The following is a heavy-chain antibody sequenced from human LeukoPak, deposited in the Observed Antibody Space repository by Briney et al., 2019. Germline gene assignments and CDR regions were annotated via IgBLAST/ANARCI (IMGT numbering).Heavy chain of an antibody. Sequence: SETLSLTCAVYGVSFSGYYWSWIRQPPGKGLEWIGEINHSGSTNYNPSLKSRVTISVDTSKNQFSLKLSSVTAADTAVYYCARGQRGVGPHIWGQGTMVTVSS. CDR2: INHSGST. D-gene: IGHD3-3*01. CDR1: GVSFSGYY. V-gene: IGHV4-34*01. J-gene: IGHJ3*02. CDR3: ARGQRGVGPHI.